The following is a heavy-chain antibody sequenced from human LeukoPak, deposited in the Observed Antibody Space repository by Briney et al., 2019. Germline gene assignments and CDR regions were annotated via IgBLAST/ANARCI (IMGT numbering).Heavy chain of an antibody. J-gene: IGHJ4*02. CDR1: GYTFTSYY. D-gene: IGHD2-2*01. Sequence: PGASVKVSCKASGYTFTSYYMHWVRQAPGQGLEWMGIINPSGGSTSYAQKFQGRVTMTRDMSTSTAYMELSSLRSEDTAVYYCATGVAPTAPDFDYWGQGTLVTVSS. CDR2: INPSGGST. CDR3: ATGVAPTAPDFDY. V-gene: IGHV1-46*01.